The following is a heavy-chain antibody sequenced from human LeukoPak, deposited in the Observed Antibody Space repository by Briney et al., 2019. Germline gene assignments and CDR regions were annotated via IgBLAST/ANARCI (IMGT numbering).Heavy chain of an antibody. CDR1: GYSFTGSA. CDR2: INTNTGNP. V-gene: IGHV7-4-1*02. CDR3: ARSQTYGDHPPFDY. D-gene: IGHD4-17*01. Sequence: ASVKVSCKASGYSFTGSAMNWVRQAPGQGLEWMGWINTNTGNPTYAQGFTGRFVFSLDTSVSTAYIQISSLKTEDTAVYFCARSQTYGDHPPFDYWGQGTQVTVSS. J-gene: IGHJ4*02.